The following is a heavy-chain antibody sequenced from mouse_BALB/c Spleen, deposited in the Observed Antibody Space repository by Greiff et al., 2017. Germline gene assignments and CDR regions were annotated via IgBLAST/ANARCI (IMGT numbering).Heavy chain of an antibody. CDR2: IWGDGST. Sequence: VNVVESGPGLVAPSQSLSITCTVSGFSFTGYGVNWVRQPPGKGLEWLGMIWGDGSTDYNSAIKSRRSISKDNSKSQVFLKMNSLQTDDTARYYCARDFAYWGQGTLVTVSA. J-gene: IGHJ3*01. CDR3: ARDFAY. V-gene: IGHV2-6-7*01. CDR1: GFSFTGYG.